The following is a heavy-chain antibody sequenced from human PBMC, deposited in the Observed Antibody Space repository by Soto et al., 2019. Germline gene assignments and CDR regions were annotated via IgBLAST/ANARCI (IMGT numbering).Heavy chain of an antibody. D-gene: IGHD4-17*01. Sequence: QLQLQESGPGLVKPSETLSLTCTVSGGSISSSSYYWGWIRQPPGKGLEWIGSIYYSGSTYYNPSLKSRVTISVDTSKNQFSLKLSSVTAADTAVYYCASPLRPPPHYGMDVWGQGTTVTVSS. J-gene: IGHJ6*02. V-gene: IGHV4-39*01. CDR1: GGSISSSSYY. CDR2: IYYSGST. CDR3: ASPLRPPPHYGMDV.